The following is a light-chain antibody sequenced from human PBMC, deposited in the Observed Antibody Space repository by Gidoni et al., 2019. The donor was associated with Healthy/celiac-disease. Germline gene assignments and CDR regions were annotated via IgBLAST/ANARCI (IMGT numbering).Light chain of an antibody. CDR2: LGS. CDR1: QSLLHRNGYNY. Sequence: DTVRTQSPLSLPVTPGEPASISCRSSQSLLHRNGYNYLDWYLQKPGRSPRLLIYLGSTRASGGPDRFRGSGSGTDFTLKISRVEAESVGVYYCMQALQTPWTFGQGTKVEIK. CDR3: MQALQTPWT. J-gene: IGKJ1*01. V-gene: IGKV2-28*01.